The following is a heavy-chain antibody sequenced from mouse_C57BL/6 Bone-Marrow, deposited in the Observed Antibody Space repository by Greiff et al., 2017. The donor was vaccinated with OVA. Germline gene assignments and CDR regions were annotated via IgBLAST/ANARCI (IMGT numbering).Heavy chain of an antibody. V-gene: IGHV1-22*01. J-gene: IGHJ3*01. Sequence: VQLQQSGPELVKPGASVKMSCKASGYTFTDYNMHWVKQSHGKSLEWIGYINPNNGGTSYNQKFKGKATLTVTKSSSTAYMELRILTSEDSAVYYCAGYYGSSNDGFAYWGQGTLVTVSA. CDR2: INPNNGGT. CDR1: GYTFTDYN. CDR3: AGYYGSSNDGFAY. D-gene: IGHD1-1*01.